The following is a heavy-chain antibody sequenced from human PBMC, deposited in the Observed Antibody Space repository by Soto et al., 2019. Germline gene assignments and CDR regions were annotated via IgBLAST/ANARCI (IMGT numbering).Heavy chain of an antibody. Sequence: ASVKVSCKASGYTFSDYGITWLRQAPGQGLEWMGWISISSGNTHFEESLQGRVTMTSDKTSTAYMELWRLRSDDSAMYYCARSYNYGSYWYFDLWGRGTLVTVSS. CDR2: ISISSGNT. J-gene: IGHJ2*01. D-gene: IGHD3-10*01. CDR1: GYTFSDYG. V-gene: IGHV1-18*04. CDR3: ARSYNYGSYWYFDL.